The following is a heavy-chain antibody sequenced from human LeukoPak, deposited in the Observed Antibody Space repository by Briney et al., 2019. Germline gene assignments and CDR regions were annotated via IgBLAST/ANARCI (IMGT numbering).Heavy chain of an antibody. CDR3: AREEYYDSSGYHGGASAFDI. Sequence: PGGSLRLSCAASEFTFSRYRMNWVRQAPGAGLEWVASSISGTRFTFYADSVKGRFTISRDNAKNSLYLQMNSLRVEDTAVYYCAREEYYDSSGYHGGASAFDIWGQGTMVTVSS. V-gene: IGHV3-21*01. CDR2: SISGTRFT. J-gene: IGHJ3*02. CDR1: EFTFSRYR. D-gene: IGHD3-22*01.